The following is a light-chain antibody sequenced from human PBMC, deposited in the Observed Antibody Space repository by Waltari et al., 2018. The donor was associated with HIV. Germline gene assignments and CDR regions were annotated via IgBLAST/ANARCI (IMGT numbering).Light chain of an antibody. CDR1: ESVSNN. Sequence: DIQMTQSPASLSASVGDTVTITCRASESVSNNLNWYQQKPGKAPDLLIYAASSLQSGVPSKFSGSGSGTDFTLTISSLQPEDFASYYFQQSYGTPLTFGPGTKVDIK. V-gene: IGKV1-39*01. CDR3: QQSYGTPLT. CDR2: AAS. J-gene: IGKJ3*01.